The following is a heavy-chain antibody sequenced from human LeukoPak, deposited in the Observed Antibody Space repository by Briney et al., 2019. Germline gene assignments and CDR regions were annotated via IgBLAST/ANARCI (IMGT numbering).Heavy chain of an antibody. CDR1: GFTFSNAW. V-gene: IGHV3-15*01. CDR2: IKSKTDGGTT. Sequence: GGSLRLSCAASGFTFSNAWMSWVRQAPGKGLEWVGRIKSKTDGGTTDYAAPAKGRFTVSRDDSKNTLYLQMNSLKSEDTAVYYCTTATAKSGSSWGGFDYWGRGTLVTVSS. CDR3: TTATAKSGSSWGGFDY. J-gene: IGHJ4*02. D-gene: IGHD1-26*01.